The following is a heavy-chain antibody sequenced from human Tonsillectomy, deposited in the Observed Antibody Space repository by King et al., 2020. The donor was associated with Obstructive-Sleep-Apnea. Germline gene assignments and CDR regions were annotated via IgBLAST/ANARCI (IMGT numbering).Heavy chain of an antibody. Sequence: VQLVESGGGVVQPGRSLRLSCAASGFTFSSYCMHWVRQAPGKGLEWVAVISYDGSNKYYADSVKGRFTISRDNSKNTLYLQMNSLRAEDTAVYYCAKGLTGDQSYWGQGTLVTVSS. CDR3: AKGLTGDQSY. CDR2: ISYDGSNK. V-gene: IGHV3-30*18. D-gene: IGHD7-27*01. J-gene: IGHJ4*02. CDR1: GFTFSSYC.